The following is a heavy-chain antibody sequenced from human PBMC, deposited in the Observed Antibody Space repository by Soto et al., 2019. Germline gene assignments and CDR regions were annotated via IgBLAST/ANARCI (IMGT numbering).Heavy chain of an antibody. CDR2: IYWDDDK. V-gene: IGHV2-5*02. CDR1: EFSLSTSGVA. Sequence: QITLKESGPTLLKPTETLTLTCTFSEFSLSTSGVAVGWIRQPPGKALEWLALIYWDDDKRSSPSLKSRLTITKDTSKNQVVLTMTNMDPADTATYYCARGVPFDYWGQGTLVTVSS. CDR3: ARGVPFDY. D-gene: IGHD3-10*01. J-gene: IGHJ4*02.